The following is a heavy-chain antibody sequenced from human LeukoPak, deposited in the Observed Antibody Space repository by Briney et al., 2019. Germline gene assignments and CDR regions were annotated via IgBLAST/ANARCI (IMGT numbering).Heavy chain of an antibody. J-gene: IGHJ5*02. CDR2: IYYSGST. CDR1: GGSISSYY. V-gene: IGHV4-59*13. Sequence: SETLSLTCTVSGGSISSYYWSWIRQPPGKGLEWIGYIYYSGSTNYNPSLKSRVTISVDTSKNQFSLKLSSVTATDTAVYYCARDRWFDPWGQGTLVTVSS. CDR3: ARDRWFDP.